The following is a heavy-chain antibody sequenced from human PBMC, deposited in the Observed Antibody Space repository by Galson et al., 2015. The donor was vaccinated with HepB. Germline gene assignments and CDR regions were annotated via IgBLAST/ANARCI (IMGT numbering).Heavy chain of an antibody. CDR2: INPNSGGT. Sequence: SVKVSCKASGYTFTGYYMHWVRQAPGQGLEWMGWINPNSGGTNYAQKFQGWVTMTRDTSISTAYMELSRLRSDDTAVYYCARGYYDSSGYTIDYWGQGTLVTVSS. D-gene: IGHD3-22*01. J-gene: IGHJ4*02. CDR3: ARGYYDSSGYTIDY. V-gene: IGHV1-2*04. CDR1: GYTFTGYY.